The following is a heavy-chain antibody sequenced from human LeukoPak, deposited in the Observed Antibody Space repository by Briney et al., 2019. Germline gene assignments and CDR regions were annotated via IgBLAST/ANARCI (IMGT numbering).Heavy chain of an antibody. CDR3: ARGDYYDSSGYYFPDAFDI. Sequence: PGGSLRLSCAASGFTFSRYGMHWVRQAPGKGLEWVAVIWFDGSKKDYADSVKGRFTISRDNSGNTLSLQMNSLRAEDTAVYYCARGDYYDSSGYYFPDAFDIWGQGTMVTVSS. CDR1: GFTFSRYG. V-gene: IGHV3-33*01. D-gene: IGHD3-22*01. J-gene: IGHJ3*02. CDR2: IWFDGSKK.